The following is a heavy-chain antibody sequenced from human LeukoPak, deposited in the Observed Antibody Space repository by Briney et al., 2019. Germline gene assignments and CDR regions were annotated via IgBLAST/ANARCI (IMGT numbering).Heavy chain of an antibody. CDR3: ARDRANWFDP. D-gene: IGHD1-26*01. J-gene: IGHJ5*02. V-gene: IGHV4-30-2*01. Sequence: SQTLPLTCAVSGGSISSGGYSWSWIRQPPGKGLEWIGYIYHSGSTYYNPSLKSRVTISVDRSKNQFSLKLSSVTAADTAVYYCARDRANWFDPWGQGTLVTVSS. CDR1: GGSISSGGYS. CDR2: IYHSGST.